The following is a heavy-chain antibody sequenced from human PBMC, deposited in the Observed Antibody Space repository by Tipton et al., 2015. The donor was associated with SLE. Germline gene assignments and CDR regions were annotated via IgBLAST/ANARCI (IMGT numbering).Heavy chain of an antibody. CDR2: ISYDGSNK. J-gene: IGHJ3*01. CDR3: AKGGYGSSGSKEAFDF. CDR1: GFTFSSYA. D-gene: IGHD3-22*01. V-gene: IGHV3-30-3*01. Sequence: SLRLSCAASGFTFSSYAMHWVRQAPGTGLEWVAVISYDGSNKYYADSVKGRFTISRDNSKNTLYLQMNRLRAEDTAIYYCAKGGYGSSGSKEAFDFWGQ.